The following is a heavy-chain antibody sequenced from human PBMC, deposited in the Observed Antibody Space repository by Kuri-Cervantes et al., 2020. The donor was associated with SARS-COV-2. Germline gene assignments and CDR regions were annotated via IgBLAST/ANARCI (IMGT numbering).Heavy chain of an antibody. V-gene: IGHV4-61*09. CDR2: LDTSGST. D-gene: IGHD5-24*01. CDR1: GVPVTGGSYS. Sequence: SETLSLTCAVSGVPVTGGSYSWAWIRQPAGKGLEWIGHLDTSGSTTYNPSLRGRVTISLDPSNSRFSLSLTSTTAADTAMYYCARGILGRRDGYNMGHYWGQGMLVTVSS. CDR3: ARGILGRRDGYNMGHY. J-gene: IGHJ4*02.